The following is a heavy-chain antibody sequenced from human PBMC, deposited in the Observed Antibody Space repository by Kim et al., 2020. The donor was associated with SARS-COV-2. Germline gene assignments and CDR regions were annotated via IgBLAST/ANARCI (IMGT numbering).Heavy chain of an antibody. J-gene: IGHJ6*02. CDR3: ARRGLGFYYYGMDV. Sequence: YSPSFQGQVTISADKSSSTAYLQWSSLKASDTAMYYCARRGLGFYYYGMDVWGQGTTVTVSS. D-gene: IGHD3-16*01. V-gene: IGHV5-51*01.